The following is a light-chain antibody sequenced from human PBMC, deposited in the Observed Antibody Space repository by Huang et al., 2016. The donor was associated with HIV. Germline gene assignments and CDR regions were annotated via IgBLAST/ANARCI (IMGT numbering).Light chain of an antibody. Sequence: EVVLTQSPATLSLSPGERATLSCKASQSVNTYLAWDQQKPGQAPRLLIYDASNRATGIPVRFSGRGSGTDFTLTISSLFTEDFAVYYCQQRSNWPLTFGGGTKVEIK. V-gene: IGKV3-11*01. CDR2: DAS. J-gene: IGKJ4*01. CDR3: QQRSNWPLT. CDR1: QSVNTY.